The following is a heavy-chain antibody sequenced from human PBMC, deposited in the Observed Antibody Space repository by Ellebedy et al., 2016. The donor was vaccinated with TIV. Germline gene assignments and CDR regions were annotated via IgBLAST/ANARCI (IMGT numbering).Heavy chain of an antibody. CDR2: ISSNSGNK. Sequence: GESLKISCAASGFTFSSYNMNWVRQAPGKGLEWVSSISSNSGNKYCADSVEGRFTISRDNARNSLYLQMNSLRAEDTAMYYCARDLHFAFDYWGRGTLVTVSS. CDR3: ARDLHFAFDY. CDR1: GFTFSSYN. J-gene: IGHJ4*02. V-gene: IGHV3-21*01.